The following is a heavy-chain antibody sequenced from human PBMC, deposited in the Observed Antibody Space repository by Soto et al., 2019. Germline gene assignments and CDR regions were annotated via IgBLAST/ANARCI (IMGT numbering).Heavy chain of an antibody. V-gene: IGHV3-23*01. CDR2: VGRFGNT. CDR1: GFSFPDYD. J-gene: IGHJ4*02. CDR3: AKVGRLRSPAGDYFDS. D-gene: IGHD3-10*01. Sequence: EVALLDSGGHLVQPGGSLRLSCEASGFSFPDYDMNWVRQTPGKGLEWVSAVGRFGNTYYRDSVRGRFTISSADSRHNVYMQMMSLRAEDTALYFCAKVGRLRSPAGDYFDSWAQGSPVTVSS.